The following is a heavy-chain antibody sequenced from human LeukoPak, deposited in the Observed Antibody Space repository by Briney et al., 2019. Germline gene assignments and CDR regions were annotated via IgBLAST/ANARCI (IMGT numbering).Heavy chain of an antibody. CDR3: ARERFLPSVLQYHNWFDP. CDR1: GYTFSDYY. V-gene: IGHV1-2*04. CDR2: IDPQSGDT. J-gene: IGHJ5*02. D-gene: IGHD4-11*01. Sequence: GASVKVSCKASGYTFSDYYIHWVRQAPGQGLEWMGWIDPQSGDTNYAQRFQGWVTMTRDTSISTAYMELSRLKSDDTAVYYCARERFLPSVLQYHNWFDPWGQGTLVTVSS.